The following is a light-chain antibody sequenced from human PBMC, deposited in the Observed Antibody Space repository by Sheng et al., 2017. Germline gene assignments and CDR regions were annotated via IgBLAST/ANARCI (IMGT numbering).Light chain of an antibody. CDR1: SGHNDYA. V-gene: IGLV4-69*01. Sequence: QLVLTQAPSASASLGASVKLTCTLNSGHNDYAIAWHQQQPGKGPRYLMKINTDGSHTKGDGIPARFLGSKSGAERYLTISSLQSEDEAVYYCQTWGTGIGIFGGGTRLT. J-gene: IGLJ2*01. CDR2: INTDGSH. CDR3: QTWGTGIGI.